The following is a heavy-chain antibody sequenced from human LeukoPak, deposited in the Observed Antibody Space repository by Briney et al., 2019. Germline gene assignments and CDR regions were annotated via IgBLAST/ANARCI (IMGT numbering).Heavy chain of an antibody. J-gene: IGHJ4*02. Sequence: GGSLTLSCAVSGFIVSRNDMTWVRQAPGKGLEWVSLLYSDGKTFYADSVKGRFTISRDNSKNTLNLQMNSLRADDTAVYYCARAVAGLYFDYWGQGTLVTVSS. CDR2: LYSDGKT. CDR3: ARAVAGLYFDY. D-gene: IGHD6-19*01. V-gene: IGHV3-53*01. CDR1: GFIVSRND.